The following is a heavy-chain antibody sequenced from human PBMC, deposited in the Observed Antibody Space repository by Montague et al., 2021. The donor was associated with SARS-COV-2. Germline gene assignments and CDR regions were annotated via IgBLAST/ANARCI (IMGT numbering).Heavy chain of an antibody. CDR2: LFYSGSS. Sequence: SETLSLTCTVAGGSISSSNYYWGWIRQPPGKGLEWIGSLFYSGSSFRXXXLKSRVTISVDTSKNQFSLRLSSVTAADTAVYYCVAEWLAIYYFDFWGQGTLVTVSS. V-gene: IGHV4-39*01. CDR1: GGSISSSNYY. CDR3: VAEWLAIYYFDF. J-gene: IGHJ4*02. D-gene: IGHD6-19*01.